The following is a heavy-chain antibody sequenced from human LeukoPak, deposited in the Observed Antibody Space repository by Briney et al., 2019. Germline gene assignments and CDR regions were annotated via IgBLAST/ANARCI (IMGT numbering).Heavy chain of an antibody. CDR1: GFTFDDYA. CDR3: AKGLAISAAAGSYCFDY. J-gene: IGHJ4*02. CDR2: ISWNSGSI. V-gene: IGHV3-9*01. Sequence: PGGSLRLSCAASGFTFDDYAMHWVRHAPGKGLEWVSGISWNSGSIGYADSVKGRFTISRDNAKNSLYLQMNSLRAEDTALYYCAKGLAISAAAGSYCFDYWGQGTLVTVSS. D-gene: IGHD6-13*01.